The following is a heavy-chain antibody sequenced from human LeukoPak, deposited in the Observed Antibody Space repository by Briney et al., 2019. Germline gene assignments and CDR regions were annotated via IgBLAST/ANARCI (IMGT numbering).Heavy chain of an antibody. V-gene: IGHV3-74*01. J-gene: IGHJ4*02. D-gene: IGHD2-2*01. CDR3: ARDVGGYCSSTSCSNNIYDY. CDR1: GFTFSSYW. Sequence: GGSLRLSCAASGFTFSSYWMHWVRQAPGKGLVWVSRINSDGSSTSYADSVKGRFTISRDNAKNTLYLQMNSLRAEDTAVYYCARDVGGYCSSTSCSNNIYDYWGQGTLVTVSS. CDR2: INSDGSST.